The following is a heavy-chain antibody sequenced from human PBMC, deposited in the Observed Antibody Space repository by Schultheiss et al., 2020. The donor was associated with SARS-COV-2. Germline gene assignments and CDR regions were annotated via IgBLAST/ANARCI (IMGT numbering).Heavy chain of an antibody. V-gene: IGHV1-18*04. Sequence: ASVKVSCKASGYTFTSYGISWVRQAPGQGLEWMGWISAYNGNTNYAQKFQERVTITRDMSTSTAYMELSSLRSEDTAVYYCAHIAAGGMDVWGQGTTVTVSS. CDR3: AHIAAGGMDV. J-gene: IGHJ6*02. CDR1: GYTFTSYG. CDR2: ISAYNGNT. D-gene: IGHD6-6*01.